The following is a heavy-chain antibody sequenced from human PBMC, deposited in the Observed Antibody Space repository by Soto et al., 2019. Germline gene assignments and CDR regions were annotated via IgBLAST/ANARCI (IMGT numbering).Heavy chain of an antibody. Sequence: EVQLVESGGGLVQPGESLTLSCAASGFTFSSYWMHWVRQAPGKGLVWVSRIKSDGSGTYYADFVKGRLTISRDNAQNTLSLQMNSLGVEEPAVYFCARGDGEPYDGNGYLVRHWGQGILVTVSS. J-gene: IGHJ1*01. D-gene: IGHD3-22*01. CDR2: IKSDGSGT. CDR1: GFTFSSYW. V-gene: IGHV3-74*01. CDR3: ARGDGEPYDGNGYLVRH.